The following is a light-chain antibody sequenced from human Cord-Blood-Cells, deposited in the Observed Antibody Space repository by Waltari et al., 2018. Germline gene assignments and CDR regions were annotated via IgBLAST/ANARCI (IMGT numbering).Light chain of an antibody. CDR2: GNS. CDR1: SSNIGEGYD. CDR3: QSYDSSLSGWV. Sequence: QSVLTQPPSVSGAPGQRVTISCTGSSSNIGEGYDVHWNQHLPETAPKLLIYGNSNRPAGVPDRFSGSKSGTSASLTITGLQAEDEADYYCQSYDSSLSGWVFGGGTKLTVL. J-gene: IGLJ3*02. V-gene: IGLV1-40*01.